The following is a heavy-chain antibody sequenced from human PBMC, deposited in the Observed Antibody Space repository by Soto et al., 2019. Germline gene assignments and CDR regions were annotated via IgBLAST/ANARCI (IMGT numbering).Heavy chain of an antibody. V-gene: IGHV4-59*08. CDR1: GGSISSYY. CDR3: ARRYCSSSSCYLDY. J-gene: IGHJ4*02. CDR2: IYHSGST. Sequence: QVQLQESGPGLVKPSETLSLTCTVSGGSISSYYWSWIRQPPGKGLEWIGYIYHSGSTNYNPSLKNRVTISVDTSKNQFSLKLSSVTAADTAVYYWARRYCSSSSCYLDYWGQGTLVTVSS. D-gene: IGHD2-15*01.